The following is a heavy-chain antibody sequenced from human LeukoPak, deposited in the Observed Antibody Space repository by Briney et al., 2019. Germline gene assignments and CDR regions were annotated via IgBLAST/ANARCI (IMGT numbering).Heavy chain of an antibody. Sequence: GGSLRLSCAASGFTFSSYEMNWVRQAPGKGPEWVSYISSSGSTIYYADSVKGRFTISRDNAKNSLYLQMNSLRAEDTAVYYCARLGYCSSTSCYRDNWFDPWGQGTLVTVSS. D-gene: IGHD2-2*01. CDR2: ISSSGSTI. CDR3: ARLGYCSSTSCYRDNWFDP. CDR1: GFTFSSYE. J-gene: IGHJ5*02. V-gene: IGHV3-48*03.